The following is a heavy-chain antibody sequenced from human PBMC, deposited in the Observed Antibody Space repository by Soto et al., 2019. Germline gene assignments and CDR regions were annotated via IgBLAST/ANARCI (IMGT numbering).Heavy chain of an antibody. V-gene: IGHV4-59*01. CDR1: GGSITDFY. D-gene: IGHD6-6*01. J-gene: IGHJ4*02. CDR3: ARLGGVAARTFDY. Sequence: SETLSLTCTVSGGSITDFYWSWIRQPPGKALEWIGYIYYSGRTDYNPSLQSRVSISVDPSKTQFSLNLRSVNTADTAVYYCARLGGVAARTFDYWGQGTLVTVSS. CDR2: IYYSGRT.